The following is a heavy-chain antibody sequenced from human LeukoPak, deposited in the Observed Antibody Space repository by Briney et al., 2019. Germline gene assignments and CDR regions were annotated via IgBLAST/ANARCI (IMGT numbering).Heavy chain of an antibody. V-gene: IGHV4-59*01. CDR2: IYYSGTSETT. J-gene: IGHJ4*02. Sequence: SETLSLTCSVSGGPISGYHWSWIRQPPGKGLGWIGYIYYSGTSETTNYNPSLKSRVTISVHTSKNQFSLDLISVTAADTAVYYCARWNSGGDYWGQGTLVTVSS. CDR3: ARWNSGGDY. CDR1: GGPISGYH. D-gene: IGHD1/OR15-1a*01.